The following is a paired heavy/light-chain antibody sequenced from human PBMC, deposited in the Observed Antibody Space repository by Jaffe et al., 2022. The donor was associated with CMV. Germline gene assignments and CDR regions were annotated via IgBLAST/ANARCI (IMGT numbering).Light chain of an antibody. Sequence: DIQMTQSPSSLSASVGDRVTITCQASQDISNYLNWYQQKPGKAPKLLIYDASNLETGVPSRFSGSGSGTDFTFTISSLQPEDIATYYCQQYDNLLITFGQGTRLEIK. V-gene: IGKV1-33*01. CDR2: DAS. CDR1: QDISNY. J-gene: IGKJ5*01. CDR3: QQYDNLLIT.
Heavy chain of an antibody. J-gene: IGHJ6*04. V-gene: IGHV1-69*09. D-gene: IGHD3-10*01. CDR3: ARGGYYYGSGSYYTPPDV. CDR2: IIPILGIA. Sequence: QVQLVQSGAEVKKPGSSVKVSCKASGGTFSSYAISWVRQAPGQGLEWMGRIIPILGIANYAQKFQGRVTITADKSTSTAYMELSSLRSEDTAVYYCARGGYYYGSGSYYTPPDVWGKGTTVTVSS. CDR1: GGTFSSYA.